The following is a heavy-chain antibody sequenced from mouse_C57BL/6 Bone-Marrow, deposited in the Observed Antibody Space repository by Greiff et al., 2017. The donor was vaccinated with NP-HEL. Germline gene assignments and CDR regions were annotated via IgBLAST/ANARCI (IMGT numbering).Heavy chain of an antibody. CDR1: GYTFTSYW. CDR2: IDPEDGDT. V-gene: IGHV14-1*01. Sequence: VQLQQPGTELVKPGASVKLSCKASGYTFTSYWMHWVKQRPGQGLEWIGRIDPEDGDTEYAPKFQGKATMTADTSSNTAYLQLSSLTSEDTAVYYCTTEGPRSYWYFDVWGTGTTVTVSS. CDR3: TTEGPRSYWYFDV. J-gene: IGHJ1*03.